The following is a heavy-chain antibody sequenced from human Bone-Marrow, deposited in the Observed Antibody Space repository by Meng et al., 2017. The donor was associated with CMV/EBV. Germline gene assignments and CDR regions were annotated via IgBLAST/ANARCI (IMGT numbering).Heavy chain of an antibody. Sequence: SVKVSCKASGGTFSSYAISWVRQAPGQGLEWMGGVIPILDITNNAQKFQGKVTITADKSTSTAYMELSSLRSEDTAVYYCASGESGSYSYYFDYWGQGTLVTVSS. D-gene: IGHD1-26*01. V-gene: IGHV1-69*10. J-gene: IGHJ4*02. CDR1: GGTFSSYA. CDR2: VIPILDIT. CDR3: ASGESGSYSYYFDY.